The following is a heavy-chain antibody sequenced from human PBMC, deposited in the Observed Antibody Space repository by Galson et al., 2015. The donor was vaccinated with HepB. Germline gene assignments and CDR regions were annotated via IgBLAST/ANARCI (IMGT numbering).Heavy chain of an antibody. D-gene: IGHD4-23*01. CDR1: GGSFSGYY. J-gene: IGHJ4*02. CDR2: INHSGST. CDR3: VFLRGNDLKPLDY. Sequence: TLSLTCAVYGGSFSGYYWSWIRQPPGKGLEWIGEINHSGSTNYNPSLKSRVTISVDTSKNQFSLKLSSVTAEDTAVYYCVFLRGNDLKPLDYWGQGTLVTVSS. V-gene: IGHV4-34*01.